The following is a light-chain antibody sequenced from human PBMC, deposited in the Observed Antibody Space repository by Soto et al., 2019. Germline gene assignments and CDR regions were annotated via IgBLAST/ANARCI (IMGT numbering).Light chain of an antibody. V-gene: IGLV8-61*01. CDR2: YTN. J-gene: IGLJ3*02. Sequence: QTVVTQEPSFSVSPGGTVTLTCGLNSDSVSSSYYPSWYQQTPGQAPRTLIYYTNTRSSGVPDRFSGSILGNKAALTITGAQADDESDYYCVLYMGSGISVFGGGTKLTVL. CDR1: SDSVSSSYY. CDR3: VLYMGSGISV.